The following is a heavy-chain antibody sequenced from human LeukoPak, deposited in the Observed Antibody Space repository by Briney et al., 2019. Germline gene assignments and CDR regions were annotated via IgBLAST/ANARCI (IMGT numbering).Heavy chain of an antibody. D-gene: IGHD3-16*02. J-gene: IGHJ4*02. Sequence: SETLSLTCTVSGGSISSYYWSWIRQPAGKGLEWIGHIYTSGSTNYNPSLKSRVTMSVDTSKNQFSLKLSSVTAADTAVYYCARDPISYAFGGVIDDYWGQGTLVTVSS. V-gene: IGHV4-4*07. CDR1: GGSISSYY. CDR3: ARDPISYAFGGVIDDY. CDR2: IYTSGST.